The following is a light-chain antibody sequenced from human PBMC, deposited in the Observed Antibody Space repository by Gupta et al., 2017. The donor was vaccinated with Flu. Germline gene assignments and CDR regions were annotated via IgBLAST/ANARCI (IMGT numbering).Light chain of an antibody. Sequence: IQMTPSPSSLSASVGHRVTITCRASQSISSYLNWYQQKPGKAPKLLIYAASSLQSGVPSRFSGSGSGTDFTLTISRLQPEDFATYYCQQSDSTPYTFGQGTKVESK. J-gene: IGKJ2*01. CDR2: AAS. CDR1: QSISSY. CDR3: QQSDSTPYT. V-gene: IGKV1-39*01.